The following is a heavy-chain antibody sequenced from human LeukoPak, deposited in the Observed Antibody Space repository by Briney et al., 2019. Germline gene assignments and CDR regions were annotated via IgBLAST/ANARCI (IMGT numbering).Heavy chain of an antibody. D-gene: IGHD4-23*01. CDR1: GSSINNYY. CDR3: ARSTGGNSAY. J-gene: IGHJ4*02. V-gene: IGHV4-59*08. Sequence: SETLSLTCTVSGSSINNYYWTWIRQPPGKGLEWIGYIYYTGTTNYNPSLKSRVTISVDTSMNQFSLRLTSVTAADTAVYYCARSTGGNSAYWGQGILVTVSP. CDR2: IYYTGTT.